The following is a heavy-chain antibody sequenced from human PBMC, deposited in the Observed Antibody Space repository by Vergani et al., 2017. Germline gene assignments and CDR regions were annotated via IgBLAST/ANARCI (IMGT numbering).Heavy chain of an antibody. Sequence: EVQLVESGGGLVQPGGSLRLSCAASGITFSNYAMSWVRQAQGKGLEWVSSISGSGGSTYYADSLKGRFTISRDNFKNTLYLQMNSLRDEDTAIYYCANPHGDFQYWGQGTLVTVSS. CDR3: ANPHGDFQY. CDR1: GITFSNYA. J-gene: IGHJ4*02. CDR2: ISGSGGST. D-gene: IGHD4-17*01. V-gene: IGHV3-23*04.